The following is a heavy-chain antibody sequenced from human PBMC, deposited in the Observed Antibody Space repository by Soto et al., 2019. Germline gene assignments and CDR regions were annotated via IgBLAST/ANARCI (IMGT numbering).Heavy chain of an antibody. J-gene: IGHJ5*01. V-gene: IGHV4-61*01. CDR2: IYYSGLT. D-gene: IGHD2-15*01. CDR1: GGSVSSGRYY. Sequence: SETLSLTCTVSGGSVSSGRYYWSWIRQPPGKGLGWIGYIYYSGLTNYSPSLKSRVAISIDTSKNQFSLILSSVTAADTAVYYCVRTPTSPRRFDSWGQGTLVTVSS. CDR3: VRTPTSPRRFDS.